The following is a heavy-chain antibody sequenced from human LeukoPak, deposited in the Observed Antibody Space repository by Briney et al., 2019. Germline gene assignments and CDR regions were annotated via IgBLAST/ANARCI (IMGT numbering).Heavy chain of an antibody. D-gene: IGHD6-6*01. Sequence: PGGSLRLSCAASGFTFSNYGMHWVRQAPGKGLEWVAVIWYDGSIKYYADSVKGRFTISRDNSKNTLYTQMNSLRAEDTAVYYCARDASGIDSSSSVLNYWGQGTLVTVSS. J-gene: IGHJ4*02. CDR1: GFTFSNYG. CDR2: IWYDGSIK. V-gene: IGHV3-33*01. CDR3: ARDASGIDSSSSVLNY.